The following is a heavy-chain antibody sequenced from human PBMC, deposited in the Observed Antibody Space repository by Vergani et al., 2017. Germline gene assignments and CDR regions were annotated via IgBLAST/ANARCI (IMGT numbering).Heavy chain of an antibody. CDR2: IYYSGST. V-gene: IGHV4-31*11. CDR3: AMHDSSGYYYAY. Sequence: QVQLQQWGSGLLKPSETLSLTCAVYGGSISSGGYYWSWIRQHPGKGLEWIGYIYYSGSTYYNPSLKSRVTISVDTSKNQFSLKLSSVTAADTAVYYCAMHDSSGYYYAYWGQGTLVTVSS. J-gene: IGHJ4*02. D-gene: IGHD3-22*01. CDR1: GGSISSGGYY.